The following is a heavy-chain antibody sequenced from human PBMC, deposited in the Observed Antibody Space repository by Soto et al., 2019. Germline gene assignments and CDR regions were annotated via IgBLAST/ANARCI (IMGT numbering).Heavy chain of an antibody. V-gene: IGHV4-31*03. CDR2: IYYSGST. CDR3: AASCVGCGGFNYYGMDV. CDR1: GGSISSGGYY. Sequence: QVQLQESGPGLVKPSQTLSLTCTVSGGSISSGGYYWSWIRQHPGKGLEWIGYIYYSGSTYYNPSLKSRVTQSVHTSKNQFSLTLSSVTAADTAVYYCAASCVGCGGFNYYGMDVWGQGTTVTVSS. J-gene: IGHJ6*02. D-gene: IGHD2-21*01.